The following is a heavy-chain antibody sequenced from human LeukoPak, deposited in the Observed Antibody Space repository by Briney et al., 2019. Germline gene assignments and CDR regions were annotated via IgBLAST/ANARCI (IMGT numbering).Heavy chain of an antibody. CDR2: FSGSGRST. V-gene: IGHV3-23*01. Sequence: GGSLRLSCAASGFTFSSYAMSWVRQAPGRGLEWVSAFSGSGRSTHYADSVKGRFTISRDNSKNTLYLQMNSLGAEDTAVYYCAKAGSMATPTPYYFDYWGQGTLVTVSS. CDR1: GFTFSSYA. D-gene: IGHD5-24*01. CDR3: AKAGSMATPTPYYFDY. J-gene: IGHJ4*02.